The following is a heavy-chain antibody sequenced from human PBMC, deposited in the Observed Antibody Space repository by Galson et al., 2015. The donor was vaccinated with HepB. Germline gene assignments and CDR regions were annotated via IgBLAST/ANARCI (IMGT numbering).Heavy chain of an antibody. V-gene: IGHV6-1*01. CDR1: GYRVSNNGVT. CDR3: ARVRHLGQGIHF. J-gene: IGHJ4*02. CDR2: TYYRTKFST. D-gene: IGHD3-16*01. Sequence: CAIFGYRVSNNGVTWNWIRQSPSRGLEWLGRTYYRTKFSTDYAESEKSRITINPDTSRNQDSLQLNSVTPEDTDVYYGARVRHLGQGIHFWGQGTLVTVSS.